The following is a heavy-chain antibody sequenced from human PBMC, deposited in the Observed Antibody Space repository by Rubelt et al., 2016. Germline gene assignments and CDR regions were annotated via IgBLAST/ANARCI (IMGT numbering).Heavy chain of an antibody. V-gene: IGHV3-23*04. D-gene: IGHD2-8*01. Sequence: EVQLVESGGGLVKPGRSLRLSCTASGFTFGDYAMSWFRQDPGKGLEWVSAISGSGGGCSIYYADSVKGRFTISRDNYKNTLYLQMNSLKTEDTAVYYCTTRYCTNGVCWGQGTMVTVSS. CDR3: TTRYCTNGVC. CDR1: GFTFGDYA. J-gene: IGHJ3*01. CDR2: ISGSGGGCSI.